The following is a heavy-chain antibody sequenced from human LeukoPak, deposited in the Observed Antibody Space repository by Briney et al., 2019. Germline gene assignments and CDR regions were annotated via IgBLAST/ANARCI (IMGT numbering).Heavy chain of an antibody. J-gene: IGHJ4*02. D-gene: IGHD6-19*01. CDR2: INHSGST. Sequence: PSETLSLTCSVYGGSFSGYYWSWIRQPPGKGLEWIGEINHSGSTNYNPSFKSRVTISVDTSKNQFSLKLSSVTAADTAVYYCARGRRWLVPYFDYWGQGTLVTVSS. CDR1: GGSFSGYY. V-gene: IGHV4-34*01. CDR3: ARGRRWLVPYFDY.